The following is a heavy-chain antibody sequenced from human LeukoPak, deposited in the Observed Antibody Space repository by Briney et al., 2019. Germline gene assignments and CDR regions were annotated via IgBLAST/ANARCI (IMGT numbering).Heavy chain of an antibody. Sequence: HPGGSLRLSCAASGFTFSSYVMNWVRQAPGKGLEWVSAISGSGGSTYYADSVKGRFTISRDNSKNTLYLQMNSLRAEDTAVYYCAKDQGGDSQWELLISFDYWGQGTLVTVSS. D-gene: IGHD1-26*01. CDR3: AKDQGGDSQWELLISFDY. CDR2: ISGSGGST. J-gene: IGHJ4*02. V-gene: IGHV3-23*01. CDR1: GFTFSSYV.